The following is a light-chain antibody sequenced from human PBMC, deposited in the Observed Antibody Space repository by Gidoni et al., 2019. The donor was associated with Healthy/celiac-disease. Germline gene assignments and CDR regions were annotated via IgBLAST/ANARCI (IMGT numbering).Light chain of an antibody. CDR2: AAS. Sequence: DIQMTQSPSSLSASVGDRVTITCRASQGISNYLAWYQQKPGKVPKLLIYAASTFQAGVPSRCSGSGSGTEFTLTISSLQPEDVATYYCQKYNSAPPFTFXPXTKVDIK. CDR1: QGISNY. J-gene: IGKJ3*01. V-gene: IGKV1-27*01. CDR3: QKYNSAPPFT.